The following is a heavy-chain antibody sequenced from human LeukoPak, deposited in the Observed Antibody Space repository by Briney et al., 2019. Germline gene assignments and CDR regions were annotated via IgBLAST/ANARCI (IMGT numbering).Heavy chain of an antibody. J-gene: IGHJ4*02. CDR2: VSYDETNK. Sequence: GGSLRLSCAASASTFSNDAIHWVRQAPGKGLEWVAVVSYDETNKYYADSVKGRFTISRDNSKNTVYLQMSSLRAEDTAMYYCARKEPAEEYDYWGQGTLVTVSS. D-gene: IGHD2-2*01. CDR3: ARKEPAEEYDY. V-gene: IGHV3-30-3*01. CDR1: ASTFSNDA.